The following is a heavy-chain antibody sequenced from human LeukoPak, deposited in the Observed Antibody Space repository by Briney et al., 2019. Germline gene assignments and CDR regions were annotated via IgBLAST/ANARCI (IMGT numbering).Heavy chain of an antibody. CDR1: GGSISSYY. D-gene: IGHD6-13*01. Sequence: PSETLSLTCTVSGGSISSYYWSWIRQPPGKGLEWIGYIYYNGSTNYNPSLKSRVTISVDTSKNQFYLKLSSVTAADTAVYYCARVELANWFDPWGQGTLVTVSS. J-gene: IGHJ5*02. V-gene: IGHV4-59*01. CDR3: ARVELANWFDP. CDR2: IYYNGST.